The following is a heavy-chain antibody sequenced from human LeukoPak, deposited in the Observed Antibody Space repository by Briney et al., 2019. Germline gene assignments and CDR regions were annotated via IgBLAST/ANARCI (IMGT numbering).Heavy chain of an antibody. CDR2: INHSGST. V-gene: IGHV4-34*01. D-gene: IGHD3-10*01. CDR3: ARHGSGHDY. J-gene: IGHJ4*02. Sequence: SETLSLTCAVSGCSFSSYYWSWIRQPPGKGLEWIGEINHSGSTNYNPSLKSRVTISVDTSKNQFSLKLSSVTAADTAVYYCARHGSGHDYWGQGTLVTVSS. CDR1: GCSFSSYY.